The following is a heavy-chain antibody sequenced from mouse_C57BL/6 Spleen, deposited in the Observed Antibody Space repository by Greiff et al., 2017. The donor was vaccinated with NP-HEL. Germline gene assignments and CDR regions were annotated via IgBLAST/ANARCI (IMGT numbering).Heavy chain of an antibody. CDR1: GYTFTDYY. Sequence: EVQLQQSGPELVKPGASVKISCKASGYTFTDYYMNWVKQSHGKSLEWIGDINPNNGGTSYNQKFKGKATLTVDKSSSTAYMELRSLTSEDSAVYYCARVGLRRGGYFDYWGQGTTLTVSS. D-gene: IGHD2-4*01. V-gene: IGHV1-26*01. CDR3: ARVGLRRGGYFDY. J-gene: IGHJ2*01. CDR2: INPNNGGT.